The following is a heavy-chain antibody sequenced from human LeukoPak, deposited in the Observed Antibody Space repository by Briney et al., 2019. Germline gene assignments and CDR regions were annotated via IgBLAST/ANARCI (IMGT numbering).Heavy chain of an antibody. CDR1: GCTFTGYY. CDR2: INPNSGGT. J-gene: IGHJ5*02. CDR3: ARDRTVTNNWFDP. D-gene: IGHD4-17*01. V-gene: IGHV1-2*02. Sequence: ASVKVSCKASGCTFTGYYMHWVRQAPGQGLEWMGWINPNSGGTNYAQKFQGRVTMTRDTSISTAYMELSRLRSDDTAVYYCARDRTVTNNWFDPWGQGTLVTVSS.